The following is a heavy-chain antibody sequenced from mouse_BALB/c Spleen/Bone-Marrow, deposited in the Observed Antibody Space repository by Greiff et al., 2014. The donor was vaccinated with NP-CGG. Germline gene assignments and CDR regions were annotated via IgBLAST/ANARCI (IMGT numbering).Heavy chain of an antibody. V-gene: IGHV1-22*01. D-gene: IGHD2-3*01. Sequence: EVQLQQSGAELVKPGTSVKISCKASGYTFTEYTMHWVKQSHGKSLEWIGVISPNNGGTSYNQKFKGKATLTVDKSSSTAYMELRRLTEESADVYCGGGAEDGYYVAMDYWGQGTSVTVSS. CDR1: GYTFTEYT. CDR2: ISPNNGGT. J-gene: IGHJ4*01. CDR3: GGAEDGYYVAMDY.